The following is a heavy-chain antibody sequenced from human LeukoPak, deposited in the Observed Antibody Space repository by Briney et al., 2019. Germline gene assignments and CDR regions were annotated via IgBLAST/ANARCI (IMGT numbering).Heavy chain of an antibody. CDR2: MNPNSGNT. V-gene: IGHV1-8*01. CDR1: GYTFTSYD. CDR3: ARAPRSAGRGYYYYYMDV. J-gene: IGHJ6*03. D-gene: IGHD1-1*01. Sequence: ASVKVSCKASGYTFTSYDINWVRQATGQGLEWMGWMNPNSGNTGYAQKFQGRVTMTRNTSISTAYMELSSLRSEDTAVYYCARAPRSAGRGYYYYYMDVWGKGTTVTVSS.